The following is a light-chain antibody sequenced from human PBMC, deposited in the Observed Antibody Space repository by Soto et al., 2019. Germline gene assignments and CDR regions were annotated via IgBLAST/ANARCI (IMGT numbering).Light chain of an antibody. CDR3: QQSFRT. CDR1: QSVSSSY. CDR2: GAS. Sequence: EIVLTQSPGTLSLSPGERATLSCRASQSVSSSYLAWYQQKPGQAPRLLIYGASNRATGIPDRFSGSGSGTDFTLTISSLQSEDFAVYYCQQSFRTFGQGTKVEIK. V-gene: IGKV3-20*01. J-gene: IGKJ1*01.